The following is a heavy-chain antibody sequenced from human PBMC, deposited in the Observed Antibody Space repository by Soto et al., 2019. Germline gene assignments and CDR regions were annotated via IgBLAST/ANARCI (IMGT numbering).Heavy chain of an antibody. V-gene: IGHV3-23*01. J-gene: IGHJ6*02. D-gene: IGHD1-26*01. Sequence: EVQLLESGGGLLQPGGSLTLSCVASGFTLSSFAMTWVGQAPGKGLEWVSGISHSGGSKYYADSVKGRFTISRDISKNTLYLQMNSLRAEDTAVYFCAKDRSYYAPNYSGLDVWGQGTTVTVSS. CDR1: GFTLSSFA. CDR3: AKDRSYYAPNYSGLDV. CDR2: ISHSGGSK.